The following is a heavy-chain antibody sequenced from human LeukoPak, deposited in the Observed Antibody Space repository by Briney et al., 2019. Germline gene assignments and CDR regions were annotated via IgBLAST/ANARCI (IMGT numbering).Heavy chain of an antibody. Sequence: ASVKVSCKASGYTFTGYYMHWVRQAPGQGLEWMGRINPNSGGTNYAQKFQGRVTMTRDTSISTAYMELSRLRSDDTAVYYCARDSSAMVITYGYWGQGTLVTVSS. CDR2: INPNSGGT. V-gene: IGHV1-2*06. J-gene: IGHJ4*02. CDR3: ARDSSAMVITYGY. D-gene: IGHD3-22*01. CDR1: GYTFTGYY.